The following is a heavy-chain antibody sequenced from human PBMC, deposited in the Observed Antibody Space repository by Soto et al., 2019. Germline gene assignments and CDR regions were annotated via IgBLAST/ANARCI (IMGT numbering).Heavy chain of an antibody. V-gene: IGHV3-7*01. CDR2: IKQDGSQK. CDR3: ARERDTAILDL. Sequence: GGSLRLSCAASGFTFSSYWMSWVRQAPGKGLEWVANIKQDGSQKYYLDSVKGRFTISRDNAKNSLYLQMNSLRAEDTAVYYCARERDTAILDLWGQGTLVTVSS. CDR1: GFTFSSYW. D-gene: IGHD5-18*01. J-gene: IGHJ5*02.